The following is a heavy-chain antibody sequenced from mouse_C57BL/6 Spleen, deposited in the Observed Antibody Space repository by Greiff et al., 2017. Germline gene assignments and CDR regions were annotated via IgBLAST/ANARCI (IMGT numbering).Heavy chain of an antibody. Sequence: VQLQQSGAELVRPGASVTLSCKASGYTFTDYEMHWVKQTPVHGLEWIGAIDPETGGTAYNQKFKGKAILTADKSSSTAYMELRSLTSEVSAVYYCTRDIYYYGSSYCAMDYWGQGTSGTVSS. J-gene: IGHJ4*01. D-gene: IGHD1-1*01. V-gene: IGHV1-15*01. CDR2: IDPETGGT. CDR3: TRDIYYYGSSYCAMDY. CDR1: GYTFTDYE.